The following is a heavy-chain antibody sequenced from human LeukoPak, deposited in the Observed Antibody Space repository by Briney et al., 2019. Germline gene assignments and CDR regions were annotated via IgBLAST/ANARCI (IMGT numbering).Heavy chain of an antibody. CDR1: GYTFTSYN. Sequence: ASVKVSCKASGYTFTSYNMHWVRQAPGQGLEWMGIINPSGGSTSYAQKFQGRVTMTRDTSTSTVYMELSSLRSEDTAVYYCARGRRTYYDILTGYFTYWGQGTLVTVSS. D-gene: IGHD3-9*01. CDR3: ARGRRTYYDILTGYFTY. CDR2: INPSGGST. V-gene: IGHV1-46*01. J-gene: IGHJ4*02.